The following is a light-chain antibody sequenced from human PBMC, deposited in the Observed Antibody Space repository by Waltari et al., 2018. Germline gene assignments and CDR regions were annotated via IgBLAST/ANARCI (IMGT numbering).Light chain of an antibody. CDR1: SSNIGSNT. Sequence: QSVLTQPPSASGTPGQSVTISCSGSSSNIGSNTVNWSQQLQGTAPKLLIYSINQRPSGVPDRFSGSKSDTSASLAISGLQSEDEADYYCTTWDDSLNGRVFGGGTKLTVL. CDR2: SIN. V-gene: IGLV1-44*01. CDR3: TTWDDSLNGRV. J-gene: IGLJ3*02.